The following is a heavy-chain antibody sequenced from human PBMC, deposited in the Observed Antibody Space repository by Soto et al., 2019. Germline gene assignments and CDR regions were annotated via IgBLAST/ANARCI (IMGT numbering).Heavy chain of an antibody. J-gene: IGHJ3*01. CDR2: ISDSGDRT. CDR3: AKDRGIIVKAGDAFDV. D-gene: IGHD3-16*02. V-gene: IGHV3-23*01. CDR1: GFTLSMYA. Sequence: EVQLMESGGGLVQPGGSLRLSCASSGFTLSMYAVNWVRQAPGKGLEWVSYISDSGDRTYYADSVKGRFTISRDRSKNTVSLQMDSLRAEDTAVYYCAKDRGIIVKAGDAFDVWGQVTKVTVSS.